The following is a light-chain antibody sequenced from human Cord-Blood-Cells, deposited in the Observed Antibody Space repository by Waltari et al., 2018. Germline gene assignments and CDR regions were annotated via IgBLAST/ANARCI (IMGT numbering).Light chain of an antibody. CDR2: DVS. Sequence: QSALTQPAYVSGSPGQSITLPCTGTSSDVGGYNYVSWYQQHPGKAPKLMIYDVSNRPSGVSNRFSGSKSVNTASLTISGLQAEDEADYYCSSYTSSSTLEVFGTGTKVTVL. CDR1: SSDVGGYNY. CDR3: SSYTSSSTLEV. V-gene: IGLV2-14*01. J-gene: IGLJ1*01.